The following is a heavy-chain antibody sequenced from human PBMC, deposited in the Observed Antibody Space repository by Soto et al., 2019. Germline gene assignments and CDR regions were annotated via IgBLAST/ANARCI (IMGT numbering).Heavy chain of an antibody. V-gene: IGHV4-59*02. CDR2: MYFGGSF. J-gene: IGHJ4*02. D-gene: IGHD3-22*01. Sequence: SETLSLTCTVSGASVSDGYWSWIRQPPGKGLEWIGFMYFGGSFNYNPSLSSRVTLSVETSKNQFSMKVTSVTAADTAVYYCARGGVDYYDSSGYYFSPYYFDYWGQGTLVTVSS. CDR3: ARGGVDYYDSSGYYFSPYYFDY. CDR1: GASVSDGY.